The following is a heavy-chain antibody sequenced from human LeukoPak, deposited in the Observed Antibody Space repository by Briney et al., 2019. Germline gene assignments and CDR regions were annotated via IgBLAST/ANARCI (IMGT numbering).Heavy chain of an antibody. D-gene: IGHD3-10*01. J-gene: IGHJ3*02. V-gene: IGHV4-4*07. CDR3: ARSDGYGLVDI. CDR1: GGSISRYY. Sequence: SETLSLTCTVSGGSISRYYWSWIRLPAGKGLGWIGRIYTSGKTNYNPSLKSRVTMSVDTSKNQFSLNLSSMTAADTAVYYCARSDGYGLVDIWGQGTMVTVSS. CDR2: IYTSGKT.